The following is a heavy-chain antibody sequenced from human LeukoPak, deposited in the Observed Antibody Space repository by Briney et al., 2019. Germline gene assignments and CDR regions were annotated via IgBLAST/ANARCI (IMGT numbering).Heavy chain of an antibody. CDR2: IYTSGST. D-gene: IGHD2-15*01. CDR1: GGSISSYY. CDR3: ARNLGYCSGGSCYSGTYYYYGMDV. V-gene: IGHV4-4*07. Sequence: SETLSLTCTVSGGSISSYYWSWIRQPAGKGLEWIGRIYTSGSTNYNPSLKSRVTISVDTSKNQFSLKLSSVTAADTAVYYCARNLGYCSGGSCYSGTYYYYGMDVWGQGTTVTVSS. J-gene: IGHJ6*02.